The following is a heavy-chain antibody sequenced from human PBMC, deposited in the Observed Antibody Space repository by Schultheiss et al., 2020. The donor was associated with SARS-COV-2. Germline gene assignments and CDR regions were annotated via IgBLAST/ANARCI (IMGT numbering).Heavy chain of an antibody. CDR3: ASSLYSSGWYVY. V-gene: IGHV4-59*01. D-gene: IGHD6-19*01. CDR1: GGYISSYY. J-gene: IGHJ4*02. CDR2: IYYSGST. Sequence: SETLSLTCTVSGGYISSYYWSWIRQPPGKGLEWIGYIYYSGSTNYNPSLKSRVTISVDTSKNQFSLKLSSVTAADTAVYYCASSLYSSGWYVYWGQGTLVTVSS.